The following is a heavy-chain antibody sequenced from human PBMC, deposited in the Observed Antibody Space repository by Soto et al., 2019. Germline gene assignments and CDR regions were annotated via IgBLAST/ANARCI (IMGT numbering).Heavy chain of an antibody. CDR2: INHSGST. J-gene: IGHJ6*03. CDR3: ARGLVTWFRGGSVGTSYYYYYMDV. CDR1: GGSFSGYY. Sequence: SETLSLTCAVYGGSFSGYYWSWIRQPPGKGLEWIGEINHSGSTNYNPSLKSRVTISVATSKNQFSLKLTSVTAADTTVYYCARGLVTWFRGGSVGTSYYYYYMDVWVKGTTVTVSS. D-gene: IGHD3-10*01. V-gene: IGHV4-34*01.